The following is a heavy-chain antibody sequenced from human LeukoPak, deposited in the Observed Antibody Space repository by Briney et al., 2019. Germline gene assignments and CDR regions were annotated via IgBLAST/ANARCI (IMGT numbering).Heavy chain of an antibody. Sequence: ASVTVSFTASGYTFTNYGINWVRQAPGQGLEWMGWISTYNGDTNYVQKFQGRVTMTTDTSTTTAYMDLRSLRYDDTAVYYCARGFCAGGRCQDYWGQGTLVTVSS. V-gene: IGHV1-18*01. CDR3: ARGFCAGGRCQDY. CDR1: GYTFTNYG. CDR2: ISTYNGDT. J-gene: IGHJ4*02. D-gene: IGHD2-15*01.